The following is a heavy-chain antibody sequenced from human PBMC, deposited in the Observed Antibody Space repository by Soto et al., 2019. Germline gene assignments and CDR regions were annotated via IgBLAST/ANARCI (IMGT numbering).Heavy chain of an antibody. CDR1: GITFSMYW. CDR3: AREDDNLDAFDI. D-gene: IGHD3-9*01. J-gene: IGHJ3*02. V-gene: IGHV3-74*01. Sequence: GGSLRLSCAASGITFSMYWMHWVRQVPGRGLVWVSQINSYGSRPNYADSVKGRFTISRDNANNTVYLQMTSLRVEDTAVYYCAREDDNLDAFDIWGQGTMVTVSS. CDR2: INSYGSRP.